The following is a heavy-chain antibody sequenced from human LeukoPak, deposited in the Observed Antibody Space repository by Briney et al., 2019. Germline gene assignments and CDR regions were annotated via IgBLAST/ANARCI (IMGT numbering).Heavy chain of an antibody. J-gene: IGHJ4*01. D-gene: IGHD2-8*01. Sequence: GGSLRLSCAAPGFNFGGFSMSWVRQAPGKGPERVTHMNEYGGDIFYVDSVKDRFTISRDNAKNSLYLQMNSLRVEDTAVYFCARPRGCNSGRCNNFDYWGQGTLVTVSS. CDR1: GFNFGGFS. CDR3: ARPRGCNSGRCNNFDY. V-gene: IGHV3-7*01. CDR2: MNEYGGDI.